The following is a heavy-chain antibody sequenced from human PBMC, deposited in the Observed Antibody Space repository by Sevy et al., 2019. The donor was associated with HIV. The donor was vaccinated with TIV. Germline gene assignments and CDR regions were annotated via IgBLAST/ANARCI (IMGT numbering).Heavy chain of an antibody. J-gene: IGHJ4*02. CDR2: IKSKIDGETT. CDR3: ATAPGYYDSAPFDY. V-gene: IGHV3-15*01. D-gene: IGHD3-22*01. CDR1: GFTFNNAW. Sequence: GGSLRLSCAVSGFTFNNAWMNWVRQAPGTGLQWVGLIKSKIDGETTDYAAPVKGGFTISRDDSKNTLFLQMNSLKIADTAVYYCATAPGYYDSAPFDYWGPGTLVTVSS.